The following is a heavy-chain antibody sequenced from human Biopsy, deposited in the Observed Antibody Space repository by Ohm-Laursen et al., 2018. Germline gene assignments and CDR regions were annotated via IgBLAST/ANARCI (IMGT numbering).Heavy chain of an antibody. Sequence: SSVKVSCKTSGGPSSNYAFNWVRQAPGQGLEWVGRIVPVLGHLNYAQRFQGRVSITADKSTSYVFMELSRLTSGDTAVYYCAADADGYYTEFDYWGPGTLVTVSS. V-gene: IGHV1-69*04. J-gene: IGHJ4*02. CDR1: GGPSSNYA. D-gene: IGHD3-3*01. CDR2: IVPVLGHL. CDR3: AADADGYYTEFDY.